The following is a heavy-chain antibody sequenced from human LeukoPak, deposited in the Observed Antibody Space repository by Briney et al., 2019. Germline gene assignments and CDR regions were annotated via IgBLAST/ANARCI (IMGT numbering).Heavy chain of an antibody. CDR1: GFTFSSYA. Sequence: GGSLRLSCAASGFTFSSYAMSWVRQAPGKGLEWVSAISGSGGSTYYADSVKGRFTISRDNSKNTLYLQMNSLRAEDTAVYYCTRGGYYDSSGQLDYWGQGTLVTVSS. D-gene: IGHD3-22*01. J-gene: IGHJ4*02. CDR3: TRGGYYDSSGQLDY. CDR2: ISGSGGST. V-gene: IGHV3-23*01.